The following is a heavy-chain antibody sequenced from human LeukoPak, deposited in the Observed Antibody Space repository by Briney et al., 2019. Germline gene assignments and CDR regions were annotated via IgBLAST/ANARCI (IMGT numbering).Heavy chain of an antibody. Sequence: PGGSLRLSCAASGFTFSSYAMSWVRQAPGKGLEWVSAISAGGVSTYYADSVKGRFTISRDNSKNTLYLQMSSLRAKDMAVYYCARDRGYCSGGSCYNYYGMDVWGQGTTVTVSS. CDR1: GFTFSSYA. CDR3: ARDRGYCSGGSCYNYYGMDV. V-gene: IGHV3-23*01. D-gene: IGHD2-15*01. J-gene: IGHJ6*02. CDR2: ISAGGVST.